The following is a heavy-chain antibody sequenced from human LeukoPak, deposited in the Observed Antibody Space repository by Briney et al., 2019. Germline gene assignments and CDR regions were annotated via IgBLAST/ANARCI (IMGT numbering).Heavy chain of an antibody. CDR3: AKDFYRLGEFDAFDN. Sequence: PGRSLRLSCAASGFTFDDYAMHWVRQAPGKGLEWVSGISWNSGRIGYADPVKGRFTISRDNAKNSLYLQMNSLRVEDTALYYCAKDFYRLGEFDAFDNWGQGTMVTVSS. D-gene: IGHD3-16*01. CDR1: GFTFDDYA. CDR2: ISWNSGRI. V-gene: IGHV3-9*01. J-gene: IGHJ3*02.